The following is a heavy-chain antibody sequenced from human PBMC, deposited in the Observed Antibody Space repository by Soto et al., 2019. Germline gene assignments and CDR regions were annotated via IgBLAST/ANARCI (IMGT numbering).Heavy chain of an antibody. J-gene: IGHJ4*02. CDR3: ASDRSSWPYYLDS. D-gene: IGHD6-13*01. V-gene: IGHV4-59*01. CDR1: VVSIMHYH. CDR2: VYYSGST. Sequence: SETLSLTCTVSVVSIMHYHWSCIRQPPGKGLEWIGYVYYSGSTNYNPSFRSRASLSVDMSKNQFSLKLTSVTAADTALYFCASDRSSWPYYLDSGGQGALVTV.